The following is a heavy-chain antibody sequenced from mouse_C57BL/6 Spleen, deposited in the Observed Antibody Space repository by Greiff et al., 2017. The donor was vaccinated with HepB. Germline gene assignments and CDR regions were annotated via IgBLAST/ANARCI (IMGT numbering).Heavy chain of an antibody. J-gene: IGHJ2*01. CDR3: ARRTDYDYYGVPYYFDY. Sequence: VKLVESGPELVKPGASVKISCKASGYAFSSSWMNWVKQRPGKGLEWIGRIYPGDGDTNYNGKFKGKATLTADKSSSTAYMQLSSLTSEDSAVYFCARRTDYDYYGVPYYFDYWGQGTTLTVSS. V-gene: IGHV1-82*01. CDR2: IYPGDGDT. D-gene: IGHD2-4*01. CDR1: GYAFSSSW.